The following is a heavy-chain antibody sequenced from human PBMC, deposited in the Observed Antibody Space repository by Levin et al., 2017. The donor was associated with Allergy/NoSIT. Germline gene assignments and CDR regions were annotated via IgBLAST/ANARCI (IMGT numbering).Heavy chain of an antibody. CDR1: GGSFSGYY. V-gene: IGHV4-34*01. J-gene: IGHJ4*02. CDR3: ASSRAYSSSWEYYFDY. CDR2: INHSGTT. D-gene: IGHD6-13*01. Sequence: PSETLSLTCAVYGGSFSGYYWSWIRQPPGKGLEWIGEINHSGTTNYNPSLKSRVTISIDTSKNQFSLKLSSVTAADTAVYYCASSRAYSSSWEYYFDYWGQGTLVTVSS.